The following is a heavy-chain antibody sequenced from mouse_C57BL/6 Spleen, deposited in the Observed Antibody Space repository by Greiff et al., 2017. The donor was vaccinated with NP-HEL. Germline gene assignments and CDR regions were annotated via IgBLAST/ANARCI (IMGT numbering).Heavy chain of an antibody. V-gene: IGHV1-39*01. Sequence: EVKLMESGPELVKPGASVKISCKASGYSFTDYNMNWVKQSHGKSLEWIGVINPNYGTTSYKQKFKGKAILTVDQSSSTAYMQLNSLTSVDSAVYACASSLSITTVVPYFDYWGQGTTLTVSS. CDR3: ASSLSITTVVPYFDY. D-gene: IGHD1-1*01. CDR2: INPNYGTT. CDR1: GYSFTDYN. J-gene: IGHJ2*01.